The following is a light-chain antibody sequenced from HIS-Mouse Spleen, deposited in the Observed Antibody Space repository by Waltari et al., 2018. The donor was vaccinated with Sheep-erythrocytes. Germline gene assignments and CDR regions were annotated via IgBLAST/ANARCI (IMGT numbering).Light chain of an antibody. CDR2: QDS. J-gene: IGLJ2*01. CDR1: KLGDKY. Sequence: SYELTQPPSVSVSPGQTASITCSGDKLGDKYACWYPQKPGQCPVLVIYQDSKRPTGIPERFSGSNSGNTATLTISGTQAMDEADYYCQAWDSSTVVFGGGTKLTVL. V-gene: IGLV3-1*01. CDR3: QAWDSSTVV.